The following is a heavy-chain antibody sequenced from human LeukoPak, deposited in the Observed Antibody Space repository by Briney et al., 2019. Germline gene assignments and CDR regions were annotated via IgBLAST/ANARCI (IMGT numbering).Heavy chain of an antibody. CDR2: VSAYADDT. CDR3: ARDCIGCHGFDY. V-gene: IGHV1-18*01. D-gene: IGHD2-15*01. CDR1: GYTFISYG. Sequence: ASVKVSCKVSGYTFISYGISWVRQAPGQGLERMGWVSAYADDTNYVQKFQGRVTMTTDTSTSTAYMELRSLRFGDTAVYYCARDCIGCHGFDYWGQGTLVTVSS. J-gene: IGHJ4*02.